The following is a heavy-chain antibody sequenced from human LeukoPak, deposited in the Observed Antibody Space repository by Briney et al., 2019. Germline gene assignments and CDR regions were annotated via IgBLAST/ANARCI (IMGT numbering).Heavy chain of an antibody. CDR1: GYTFTSNY. CDR2: IIPIFGTA. V-gene: IGHV1-69*13. CDR3: AREQQQLAMNSAFDY. D-gene: IGHD6-13*01. Sequence: GASVKVSCKASGYTFTSNYIHWVRQAPGQGLEWMGGIIPIFGTANYTQKFQGRVTITADESTSTAYMELSSLRSEDTAVYYCAREQQQLAMNSAFDYWGQGTLVTVSS. J-gene: IGHJ4*02.